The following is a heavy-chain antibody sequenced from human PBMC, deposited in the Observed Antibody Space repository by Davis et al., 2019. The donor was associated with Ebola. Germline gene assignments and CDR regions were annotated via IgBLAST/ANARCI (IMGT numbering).Heavy chain of an antibody. CDR3: ARDSSRGDYVRY. J-gene: IGHJ4*02. Sequence: GGSLRLSCAASGFTFSSYAMSWVRQAPGKGLEWVSAISGSGGSTYYADSVKGRFTISRDNSKNTLYLQMNSLRAEDTAVYYCARDSSRGDYVRYWGQGTRVTVSS. D-gene: IGHD4-17*01. V-gene: IGHV3-23*01. CDR1: GFTFSSYA. CDR2: ISGSGGST.